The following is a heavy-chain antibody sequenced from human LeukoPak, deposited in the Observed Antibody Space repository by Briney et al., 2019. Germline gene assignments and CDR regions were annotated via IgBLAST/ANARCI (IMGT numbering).Heavy chain of an antibody. CDR3: AKDIRGYSSGWPWFDY. CDR2: ISGSGAKT. J-gene: IGHJ4*02. D-gene: IGHD2-15*01. Sequence: GGSLRLSCTVSGIIFSNYGMSWVRQAPGKGLEWVSGISGSGAKTYYADSVKSRFSISRDNSKSTVYLQVNSLRGEDTAVYYCAKDIRGYSSGWPWFDYWGQGTLVTVSP. CDR1: GIIFSNYG. V-gene: IGHV3-23*01.